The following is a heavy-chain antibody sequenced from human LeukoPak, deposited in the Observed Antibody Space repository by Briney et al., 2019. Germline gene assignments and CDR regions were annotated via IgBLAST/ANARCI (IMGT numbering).Heavy chain of an antibody. CDR1: GFTFSSFT. CDR3: ARGSRIVVVTPLAFDI. Sequence: GGSLRLSCAASGFTFSSFTMNWVRQAPGKGLEWVSSISSSSSYIYYADSVKGRFTISRDNAENSLYLQMNSLRAEDTAVYYCARGSRIVVVTPLAFDIWGQGTMVTVSS. V-gene: IGHV3-21*01. D-gene: IGHD2-21*02. J-gene: IGHJ3*02. CDR2: ISSSSSYI.